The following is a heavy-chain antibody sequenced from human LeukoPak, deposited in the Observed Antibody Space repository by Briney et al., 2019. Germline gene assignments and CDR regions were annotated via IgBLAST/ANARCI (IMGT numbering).Heavy chain of an antibody. CDR2: ISGSGGST. CDR3: AKVGVISLTPPPLDY. Sequence: GGSLRLSCAASGFTFSSYAMSWVRQAPGKGLEWVSAISGSGGSTYYADSVKGRFTISRDNSKNTLYLQMNSLRAEDTAVYYCAKVGVISLTPPPLDYWGQGTLVTVSS. V-gene: IGHV3-23*01. CDR1: GFTFSSYA. J-gene: IGHJ4*02. D-gene: IGHD2-21*01.